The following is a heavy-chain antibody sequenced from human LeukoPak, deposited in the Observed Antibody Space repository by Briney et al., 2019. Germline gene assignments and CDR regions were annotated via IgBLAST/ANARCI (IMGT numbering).Heavy chain of an antibody. CDR1: GGSISSSNW. Sequence: PSETLSLTCAVSGGSISSSNWWSWVRQPPGKGLEWIGEIYHSGSTNYNPSLKSRVTISVDKSKNQFSLKLSSVTAADTAVYYCARESVAGMRFFDYWGQGTLVTVSS. CDR2: IYHSGST. J-gene: IGHJ4*02. CDR3: ARESVAGMRFFDY. V-gene: IGHV4-4*02. D-gene: IGHD6-19*01.